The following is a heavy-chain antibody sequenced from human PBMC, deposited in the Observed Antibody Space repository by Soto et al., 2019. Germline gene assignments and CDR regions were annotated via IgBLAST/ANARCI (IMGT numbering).Heavy chain of an antibody. J-gene: IGHJ6*02. V-gene: IGHV3-30*18. D-gene: IGHD2-2*01. Sequence: PGGSLRLSCAASGFTFSSYGMHWVRQAPGKGLEWVAVISYDGSNKYYADSVKGRFTISRDNSKNTLYLQMNSLRAEDTAVYYCAKLGLWGVDPAATTQKDHNGMDVWGQGTTVTVSS. CDR1: GFTFSSYG. CDR2: ISYDGSNK. CDR3: AKLGLWGVDPAATTQKDHNGMDV.